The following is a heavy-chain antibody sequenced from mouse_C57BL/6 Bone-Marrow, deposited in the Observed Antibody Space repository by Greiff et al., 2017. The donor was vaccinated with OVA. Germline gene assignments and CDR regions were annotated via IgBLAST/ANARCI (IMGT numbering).Heavy chain of an antibody. V-gene: IGHV1-15*01. CDR1: GYTFTDYE. CDR3: TGRDNYFDY. CDR2: IDPETGGT. Sequence: QVQLQQSGAELVRPGASVTLSCKASGYTFTDYEMHWVKQTPVHGLEWIGAIDPETGGTAYNQKFKGKAILTAEKSSSTAYMELRSLTSEDSAVYYCTGRDNYFDYWGQGTTLTVSS. J-gene: IGHJ2*01.